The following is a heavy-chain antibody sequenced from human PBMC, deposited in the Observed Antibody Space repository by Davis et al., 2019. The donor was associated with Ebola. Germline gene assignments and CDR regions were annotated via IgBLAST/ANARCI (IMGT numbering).Heavy chain of an antibody. CDR2: IKQDGSEK. CDR3: ARAQFPTTSDH. J-gene: IGHJ4*02. D-gene: IGHD1-1*01. CDR1: GFTFSSYW. Sequence: PGGSLRLSCAASGFTFSSYWMSWVRRAPGKGLEWVANIKQDGSEKYYVDSVKGRFTISRDNAKNSLYLQMNSLRSDDTAVYYCARAQFPTTSDHWGQGTLVTVSS. V-gene: IGHV3-7*03.